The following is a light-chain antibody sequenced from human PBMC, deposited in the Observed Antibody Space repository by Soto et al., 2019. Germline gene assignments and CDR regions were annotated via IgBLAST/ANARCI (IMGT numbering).Light chain of an antibody. V-gene: IGKV3-15*01. CDR2: GAS. CDR3: QQYYTWPRT. J-gene: IGKJ1*01. Sequence: EIVMTQSPGTLSVYPGEGATLSCRASQSVSTNLAGYQQKPDQAPRLLIYGASTTATGMPARFSGSGSGTEFTLTISSLQSEDFAVYYCQQYYTWPRTFGQGTRVEIK. CDR1: QSVSTN.